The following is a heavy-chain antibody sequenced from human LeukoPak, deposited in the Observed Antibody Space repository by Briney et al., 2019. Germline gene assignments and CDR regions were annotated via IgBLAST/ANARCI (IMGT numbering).Heavy chain of an antibody. D-gene: IGHD3-22*01. J-gene: IGHJ4*02. V-gene: IGHV4-59*08. CDR1: GGSISSYY. CDR3: ARHSNGYFDY. Sequence: SETLSLTCTVSGGSISSYYWSWIRQPPGKGLEWIGSIYYSGNTYFNPSLKGRVTISVDTSKNQFALKLSSVTAADTAFYCCARHSNGYFDYWGQGTLVTVSS. CDR2: IYYSGNT.